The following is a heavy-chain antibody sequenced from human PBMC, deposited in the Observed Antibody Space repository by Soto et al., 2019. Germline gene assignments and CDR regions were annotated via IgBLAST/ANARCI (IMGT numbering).Heavy chain of an antibody. V-gene: IGHV1-46*03. J-gene: IGHJ4*02. CDR2: INPSGGST. D-gene: IGHD3-9*01. CDR1: GYTFTSYY. Sequence: ASVKVSCKASGYTFTSYYMHWVRQAPGQGLEWMGIINPSGGSTSYAQKFQGRVTMTRDTSTSTVYMELSSLRSEDTAVYYCARDHYDILTAYSGVHGYWGQGTLVTVS. CDR3: ARDHYDILTAYSGVHGY.